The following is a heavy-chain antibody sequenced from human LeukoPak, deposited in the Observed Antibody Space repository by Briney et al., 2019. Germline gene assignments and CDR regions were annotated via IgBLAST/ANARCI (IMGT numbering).Heavy chain of an antibody. D-gene: IGHD1-26*01. CDR2: IIPIFGTA. CDR1: GGTFSSYA. J-gene: IGHJ6*03. V-gene: IGHV1-69*06. CDR3: ARDGYSGSYRLYYYMDV. Sequence: ASVKVSCTASGGTFSSYAISWVRQAPGQGLDWMGGIIPIFGTANYAEKFQGRVKITADKSTSTAYMELSSLRSEDTAVYYCARDGYSGSYRLYYYMDVWGKGTTVTVSS.